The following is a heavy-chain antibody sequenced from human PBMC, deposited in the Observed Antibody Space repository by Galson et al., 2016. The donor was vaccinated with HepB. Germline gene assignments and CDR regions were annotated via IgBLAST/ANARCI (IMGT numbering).Heavy chain of an antibody. D-gene: IGHD3-10*01. V-gene: IGHV3-23*01. CDR3: ANGEGSYFKWYFDS. CDR2: ISGSTTSR. CDR1: GFTFNDYA. Sequence: SLRLSCAASGFTFNDYAMSWVRQAPGKGLGWLSVISGSTTSRYYADSVKGRFTISRDNFKNTLYLQMNRLRAEDTAIYYCANGEGSYFKWYFDSWGQGTLVTFPS. J-gene: IGHJ4*02.